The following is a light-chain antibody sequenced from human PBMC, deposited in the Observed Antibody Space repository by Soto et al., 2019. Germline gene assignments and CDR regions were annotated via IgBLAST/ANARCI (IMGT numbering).Light chain of an antibody. CDR3: MQALQLPLT. Sequence: DIVMTQSPLSLPVTPGEPASISCRSSQSLLHSNGFKYLDWYLQKPGQSPQLLIYLGSNRASGVPDRFSGSGSGTDFTLKISRVEAEDVGVSYCMQALQLPLTFGGGTKVEIK. CDR1: QSLLHSNGFKY. V-gene: IGKV2-28*01. J-gene: IGKJ4*01. CDR2: LGS.